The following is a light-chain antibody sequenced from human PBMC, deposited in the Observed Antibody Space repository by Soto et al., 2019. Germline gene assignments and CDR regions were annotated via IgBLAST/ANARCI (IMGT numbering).Light chain of an antibody. J-gene: IGKJ5*01. CDR1: QGIRND. CDR2: DAT. CDR3: LQHNNYPPIT. Sequence: DIQMTQSPSSLSASVGDRVTITCRAGQGIRNDLAWYQQKPGKAPKRLIYDATSLQSGVPSRFSGSGSGTEFTLTISSLQPEDFATYYCLQHNNYPPITFGQGTRLEIK. V-gene: IGKV1-17*01.